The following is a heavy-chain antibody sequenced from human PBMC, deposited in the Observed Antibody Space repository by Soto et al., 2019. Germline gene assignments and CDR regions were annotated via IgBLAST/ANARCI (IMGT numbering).Heavy chain of an antibody. Sequence: EMRLLQSGGAVGQTGGPLGRSFPTPGFDFGRYAINGVPQAPGEGLEGAGSISAGDAKTHYSDSVKGRFTISSDSSTNTVFLQMDTLRPEDTAVYYCVKDQTGDLVWYFNLWGRGTQVTVSS. CDR1: GFDFGRYA. CDR3: VKDQTGDLVWYFNL. D-gene: IGHD2-21*01. CDR2: ISAGDAKT. V-gene: IGHV3-23*01. J-gene: IGHJ2*01.